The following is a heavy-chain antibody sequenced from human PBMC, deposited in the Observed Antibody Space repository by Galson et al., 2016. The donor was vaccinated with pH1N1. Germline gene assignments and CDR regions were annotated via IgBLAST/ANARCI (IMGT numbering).Heavy chain of an antibody. V-gene: IGHV1-18*01. Sequence: SVKVSCKASGYTFTTFGVSSVRQAPGQGLEWMRWIITYNDKTTYAQKLQSRVTMTTDTSTSTVYMKLTSLRSDDTAVYYCARDSQLVWSTSYHKYGMDVWGQGTTVTVSS. CDR2: IITYNDKT. J-gene: IGHJ6*02. D-gene: IGHD2-21*01. CDR1: GYTFTTFG. CDR3: ARDSQLVWSTSYHKYGMDV.